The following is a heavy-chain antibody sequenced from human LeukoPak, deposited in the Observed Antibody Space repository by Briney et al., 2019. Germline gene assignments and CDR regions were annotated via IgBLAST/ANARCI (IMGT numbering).Heavy chain of an antibody. Sequence: SVKVSCKASGGTFSSYAISWVRQAPGQGLEWMGGIIPIFGTANYAQKFQGRVTITADESTSTAYMELSSLRSEDTAVYYCARGVDIVVVPAATGHWFDPWGQGTLVTVSS. CDR2: IIPIFGTA. D-gene: IGHD2-2*01. CDR1: GGTFSSYA. J-gene: IGHJ5*02. V-gene: IGHV1-69*13. CDR3: ARGVDIVVVPAATGHWFDP.